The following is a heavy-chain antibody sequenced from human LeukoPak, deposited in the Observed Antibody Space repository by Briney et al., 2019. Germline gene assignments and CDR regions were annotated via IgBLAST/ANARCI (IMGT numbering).Heavy chain of an antibody. D-gene: IGHD3-22*01. Sequence: GGSLRLSCAVSGFTFSSYSMNWVRQAPGKGLEWVSSISTSSSYIHYADSLKGRFTISRDNAKNSLYLQMDSLRAEDTAFYYCGKASSGYYSAILHWGQGTLVTVSS. CDR2: ISTSSSYI. J-gene: IGHJ4*02. V-gene: IGHV3-21*04. CDR3: GKASSGYYSAILH. CDR1: GFTFSSYS.